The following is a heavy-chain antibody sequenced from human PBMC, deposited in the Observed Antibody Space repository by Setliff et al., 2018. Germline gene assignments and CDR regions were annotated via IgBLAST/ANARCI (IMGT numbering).Heavy chain of an antibody. V-gene: IGHV3-64D*09. CDR3: AKGYYYDSSGY. J-gene: IGHJ4*02. D-gene: IGHD3-22*01. Sequence: GGSLRLSCSASGFTFSTYTMHWVRQAPGKGLEYVSCIGPNGGTTYFADSVKGRFTISRDNSKNTLYLQMTSLRAEDTAVYYCAKGYYYDSSGYWGQGTLVTVSS. CDR1: GFTFSTYT. CDR2: IGPNGGTT.